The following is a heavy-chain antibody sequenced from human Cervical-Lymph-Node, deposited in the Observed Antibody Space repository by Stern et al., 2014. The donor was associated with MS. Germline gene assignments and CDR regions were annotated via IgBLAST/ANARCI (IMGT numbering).Heavy chain of an antibody. Sequence: SGGYYWSWIRQHPGKGLEWIGYIYYSGSTYSNPSLKSRVTISVDTSKNQFSLKLSSVTAADTAVYYCARDFDYWGQGTLVTVSS. CDR3: ARDFDY. CDR2: IYYSGST. J-gene: IGHJ4*02. CDR1: SGGYY. V-gene: IGHV4-31*02.